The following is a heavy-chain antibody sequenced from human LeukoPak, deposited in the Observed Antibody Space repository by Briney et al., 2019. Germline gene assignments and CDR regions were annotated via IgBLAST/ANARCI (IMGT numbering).Heavy chain of an antibody. CDR2: IYYSGST. D-gene: IGHD2-2*01. Sequence: SETLSLTCTVSGGSISSSSYYWGWIRQPPGKGLEWIGIIYYSGSTYYNPSLKSRLTISVDTSKNQFSLKLSSVTATDTAVYYCARRGYCSSTSCYEYWFDPWGQGTLVTVPP. V-gene: IGHV4-39*01. CDR3: ARRGYCSSTSCYEYWFDP. J-gene: IGHJ5*02. CDR1: GGSISSSSYY.